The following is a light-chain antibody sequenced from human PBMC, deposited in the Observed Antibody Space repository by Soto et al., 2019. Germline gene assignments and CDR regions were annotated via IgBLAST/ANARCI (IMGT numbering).Light chain of an antibody. CDR3: QQYDTLPS. J-gene: IGKJ4*01. CDR2: GAS. V-gene: IGKV1-33*01. CDR1: QDISSY. Sequence: DIQMTQSPSSLSVSVGDRVTITCQASQDISSYLSWYQQKPGKAPKLLIYGASNLEIGVPSRFIGGGSGTEFTFTIRSLQPEDIGTDDCQQYDTLPSFGGGTKVDI.